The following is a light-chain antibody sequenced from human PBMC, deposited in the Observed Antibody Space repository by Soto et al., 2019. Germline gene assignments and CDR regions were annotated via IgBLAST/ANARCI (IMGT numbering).Light chain of an antibody. V-gene: IGLV2-23*01. CDR1: SSDVGSYNL. Sequence: QPALTQPASVSGSPGQSITISCTRTSSDVGSYNLVSWYQRHPDQAPKLIIYEGSKRPSGVSNRFSGSKSGNTASLTISGLQAEDEAEYYCCSYAGTGIVFGGGTKVTVL. J-gene: IGLJ2*01. CDR3: CSYAGTGIV. CDR2: EGS.